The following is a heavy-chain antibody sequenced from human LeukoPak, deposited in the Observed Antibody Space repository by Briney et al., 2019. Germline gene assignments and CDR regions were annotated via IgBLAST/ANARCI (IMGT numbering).Heavy chain of an antibody. CDR2: IYYSGST. J-gene: IGHJ4*02. CDR1: GGSISSYY. D-gene: IGHD6-13*01. CDR3: ARNLIPEQLVLNF. V-gene: IGHV4-59*01. Sequence: PSETLSLTCTVSGGSISSYYWSWIRQPPRKGLEWIGYIYYSGSTNYNPSLKRRVTVSVDTSKNQFSLKLSSVTPEDTAVYYCARNLIPEQLVLNFWGQGTLVTVSS.